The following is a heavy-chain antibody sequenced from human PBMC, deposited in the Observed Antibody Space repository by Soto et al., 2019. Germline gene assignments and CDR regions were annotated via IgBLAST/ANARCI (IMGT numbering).Heavy chain of an antibody. J-gene: IGHJ6*04. V-gene: IGHV1-69*05. CDR2: IIPIFGTA. CDR3: AKMGGPVPPGYYGMDV. D-gene: IGHD2-2*01. CDR1: GGTFSSYA. Sequence: QVQLVQSGAEVKKPGSSVKVSCKASGGTFSSYAISWVRQAPGQGLEWMGGIIPIFGTANYAQKLQGRVTSTXXGXTXXAYMELSSLRSEDTAVYYCAKMGGPVPPGYYGMDVWGEGTAVTVAS.